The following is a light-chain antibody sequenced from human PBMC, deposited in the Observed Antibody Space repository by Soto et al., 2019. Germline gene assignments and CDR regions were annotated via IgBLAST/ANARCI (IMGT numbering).Light chain of an antibody. V-gene: IGLV1-40*01. Sequence: QSVLTQPPSVSGAPGQRVSISCTGSSSNIGAGYNVHWYQQLPGTAPKLLIYDNNNRPSGVPDRFSGSKSGTSASLAITGLQAEDEADYYCQSYDTSLSGFYVFGTGTKVTFL. CDR1: SSNIGAGYN. J-gene: IGLJ1*01. CDR3: QSYDTSLSGFYV. CDR2: DNN.